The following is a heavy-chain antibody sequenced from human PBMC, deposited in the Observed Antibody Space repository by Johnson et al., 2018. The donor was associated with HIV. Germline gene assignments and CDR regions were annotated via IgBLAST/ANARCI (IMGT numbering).Heavy chain of an antibody. D-gene: IGHD6-13*01. J-gene: IGHJ3*02. Sequence: VQLVESVGGVVQTGGSLRLSCAASGFTFSCYDVHWVRQATGKGLEWVSPIGTAGDTYYPGSVKGRFTISRENAKNSLYLQMNSLRAEDTAVYYCAREPGSSSRLGAFDIWGQGTMVTVSS. V-gene: IGHV3-13*01. CDR1: GFTFSCYD. CDR3: AREPGSSSRLGAFDI. CDR2: IGTAGDT.